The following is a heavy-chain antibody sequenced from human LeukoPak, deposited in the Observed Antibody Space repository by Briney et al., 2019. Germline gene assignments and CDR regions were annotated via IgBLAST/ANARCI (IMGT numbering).Heavy chain of an antibody. V-gene: IGHV4-4*07. CDR3: ARAAGTTDYYYYYMDV. Sequence: SETLSLTCTVSGGSISSYYWSWIRQPAGKGLEWIGRIYTSGSTNYNPSLKSRVTMSVDTSKNQFSLKLSSVTAADTAVYYCARAAGTTDYYYYYMDVWGKGTTVTVSS. CDR1: GGSISSYY. D-gene: IGHD1-7*01. CDR2: IYTSGST. J-gene: IGHJ6*03.